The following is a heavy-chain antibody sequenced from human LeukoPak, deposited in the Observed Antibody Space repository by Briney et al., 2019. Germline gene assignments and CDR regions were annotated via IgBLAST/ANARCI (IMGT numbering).Heavy chain of an antibody. J-gene: IGHJ4*02. CDR2: INHSGST. V-gene: IGHV4-34*01. Sequence: PSETLSLTCAVYGGSFSGYYWSWIRQLPGKGLEWTGEINHSGSTNYNPSLKSRVTISVDTSKNQFSLKLSSVTAADTAVYYCARVGFLYYFDYWGQGTLVTVSS. CDR3: ARVGFLYYFDY. D-gene: IGHD2-15*01. CDR1: GGSFSGYY.